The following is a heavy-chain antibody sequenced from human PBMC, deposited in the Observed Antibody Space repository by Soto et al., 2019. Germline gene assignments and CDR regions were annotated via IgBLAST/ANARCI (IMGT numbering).Heavy chain of an antibody. CDR2: ISYDGSNK. V-gene: IGHV3-30*18. J-gene: IGHJ5*02. D-gene: IGHD6-6*01. CDR1: GFTFSSYG. CDR3: ANDGIHSSSSSWFDP. Sequence: QVQLVESGGGVVQPGRSLRLSCAASGFTFSSYGMHWVRQAPGKGLEWVAVISYDGSNKYYADSVKGRFTISRDNSKNTLYLEMNSLRAEDTAVYYCANDGIHSSSSSWFDPWGQGTLVTVSS.